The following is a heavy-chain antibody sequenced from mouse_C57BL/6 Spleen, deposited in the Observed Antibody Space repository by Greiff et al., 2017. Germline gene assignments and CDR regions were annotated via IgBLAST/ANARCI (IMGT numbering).Heavy chain of an antibody. CDR3: AKHYGSSTFDY. V-gene: IGHV1-22*01. D-gene: IGHD1-1*01. J-gene: IGHJ2*01. CDR2: INPNNGGT. CDR1: GYTFTDYN. Sequence: VQLQQSGPELVKPGASVKMSCKASGYTFTDYNMHWVKQSHGKSLEWIGYINPNNGGTSYNQKFKGKATLTVNKSSSTAYMELRSLTSEDSAVYYCAKHYGSSTFDYWGQGTTLTVSS.